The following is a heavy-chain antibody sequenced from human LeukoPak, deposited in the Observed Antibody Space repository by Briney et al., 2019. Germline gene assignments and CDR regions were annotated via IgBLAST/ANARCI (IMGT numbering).Heavy chain of an antibody. CDR3: ARRSLSGWYHDY. D-gene: IGHD6-19*01. CDR1: GGSITSNNYY. Sequence: PSETLSLTCTVSGGSITSNNYYWGWIRQPPRKGLEWIGTIHYSGSTYYNPSLKSRVTISVDTPKNQFSLNLSSVTAADTAVYYCARRSLSGWYHDYWGQGTLVTVSS. CDR2: IHYSGST. V-gene: IGHV4-39*01. J-gene: IGHJ4*02.